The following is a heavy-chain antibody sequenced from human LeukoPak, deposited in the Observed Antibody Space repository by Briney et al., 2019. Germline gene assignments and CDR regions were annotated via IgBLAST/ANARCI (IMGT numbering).Heavy chain of an antibody. CDR1: GFTFSSYA. V-gene: IGHV3-23*01. J-gene: IGHJ4*02. CDR3: AKQSPLGYCSSTSCYASDY. Sequence: GGSLRLSCAASGFTFSSYAMSWVRQAPGQGLEWVSAISGSGGSTYYADSVKGRFTISRDNSKNTLYLQMNSLRAEDTAVYYCAKQSPLGYCSSTSCYASDYWGQGTLVTVSS. CDR2: ISGSGGST. D-gene: IGHD2-2*01.